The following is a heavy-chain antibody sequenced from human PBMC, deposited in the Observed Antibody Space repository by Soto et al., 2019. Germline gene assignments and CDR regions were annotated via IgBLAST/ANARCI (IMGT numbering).Heavy chain of an antibody. V-gene: IGHV4-4*07. D-gene: IGHD3-3*02. CDR1: GGSIHNYY. CDR3: ARDFNSIFDDFADMRWNFDP. CDR2: VFTTGTT. J-gene: IGHJ5*02. Sequence: SETLSLTCSVTGGSIHNYYWSWVRQSAGKGLEWIGRVFTTGTTDYNPSLKGRVTISFDRSKNQFSLSLRSVTAADTAIYYCARDFNSIFDDFADMRWNFDPWGQGTLVTVSS.